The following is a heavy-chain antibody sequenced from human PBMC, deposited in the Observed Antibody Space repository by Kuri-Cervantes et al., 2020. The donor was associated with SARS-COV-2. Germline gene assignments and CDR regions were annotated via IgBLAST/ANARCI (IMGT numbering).Heavy chain of an antibody. CDR1: GGSISSSSYY. J-gene: IGHJ4*02. V-gene: IGHV4-39*07. CDR2: IYYSGST. CDR3: ARVWGPLTGFFDY. Sequence: SETLSLTCTVSGGSISSSSYYWGWIRQPPGKGLEWIGSIYYSGSTYYNPSLKSRVTISVDTSKNQFSLKLSSVTAADTAVYYCARVWGPLTGFFDYWGQGTLVTVS. D-gene: IGHD3-16*01.